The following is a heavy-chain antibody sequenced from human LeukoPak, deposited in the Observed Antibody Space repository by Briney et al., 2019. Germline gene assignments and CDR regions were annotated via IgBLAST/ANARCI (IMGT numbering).Heavy chain of an antibody. CDR1: GFTFRDYA. Sequence: PGRSLRLSCAASGFTFRDYAMHWVRQAPGKGLEWVAVISYDGSNKYYADSVKGRFTISRDNSKNTLYLQMNSLRAEDAAVYYCARSGHSSGWSYFDYWGQGTLVTVSS. CDR2: ISYDGSNK. D-gene: IGHD6-19*01. J-gene: IGHJ4*02. V-gene: IGHV3-30*04. CDR3: ARSGHSSGWSYFDY.